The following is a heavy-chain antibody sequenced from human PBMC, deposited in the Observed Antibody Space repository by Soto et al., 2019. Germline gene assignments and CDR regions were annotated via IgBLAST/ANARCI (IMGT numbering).Heavy chain of an antibody. CDR2: ITSSGGAT. Sequence: HPGGSLRLSCAASGFTFSSYDMTWVRQAPGKGLEWVSTITSSGGATYYADSVKGRFTISRDNSRNALYLQMNNLRAEDTAVYYCAKYIGGGGYWYDYWGQGTLVTVSS. J-gene: IGHJ4*02. CDR1: GFTFSSYD. CDR3: AKYIGGGGYWYDY. V-gene: IGHV3-23*01. D-gene: IGHD2-21*02.